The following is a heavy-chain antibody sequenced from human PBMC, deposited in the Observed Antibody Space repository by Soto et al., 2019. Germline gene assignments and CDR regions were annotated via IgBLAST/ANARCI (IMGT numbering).Heavy chain of an antibody. Sequence: GGSLRLSCAASGFTFSNAWMSWVRQAPGKGLEWVGRIKSKTDGGTTDYAAPVKGRFTISRDDSKSTLYLQMNSLKTEDTAVYYCTTMYNWNYRLRNYYFDYWGQGTLVTVS. J-gene: IGHJ4*02. CDR1: GFTFSNAW. CDR2: IKSKTDGGTT. V-gene: IGHV3-15*01. CDR3: TTMYNWNYRLRNYYFDY. D-gene: IGHD1-7*01.